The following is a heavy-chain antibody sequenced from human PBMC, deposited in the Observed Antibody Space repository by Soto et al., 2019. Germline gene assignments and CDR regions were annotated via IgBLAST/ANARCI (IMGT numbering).Heavy chain of an antibody. D-gene: IGHD6-13*01. J-gene: IGHJ6*02. CDR2: IDPSDSYT. V-gene: IGHV5-10-1*01. CDR3: ASFLSRGSSSWYGYYYYGMDV. CDR1: GYSFTSYC. Sequence: PGESLKISCKGSGYSFTSYCISWVRQMPGKGLEWMGRIDPSDSYTNYSPSFQGHVTISADKSISTAYLQWSSLKASDTAMYYCASFLSRGSSSWYGYYYYGMDVWGQGTTVTVSS.